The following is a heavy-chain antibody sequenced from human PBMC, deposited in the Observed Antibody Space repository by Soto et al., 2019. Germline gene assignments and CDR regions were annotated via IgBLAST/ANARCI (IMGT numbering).Heavy chain of an antibody. J-gene: IGHJ6*02. CDR2: IYYRGST. D-gene: IGHD2-2*01. V-gene: IGHV4-31*03. Sequence: SETLSLTCTVSGGSISSGGYYWSWIRQHPGKGLEWIGYIYYRGSTYYNPSLKSRVTISVDTSKNQFSLKLSSVTAADTAVYYCATGGYCSSTSCYAGPDYYYYYGMDVWGQGTTVTVSS. CDR3: ATGGYCSSTSCYAGPDYYYYYGMDV. CDR1: GGSISSGGYY.